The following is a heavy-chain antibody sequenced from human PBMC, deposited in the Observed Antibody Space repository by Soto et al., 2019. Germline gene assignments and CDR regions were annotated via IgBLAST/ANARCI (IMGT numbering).Heavy chain of an antibody. CDR2: INHSGST. V-gene: IGHV4-34*01. CDR3: ARVVGFVAARPTYYYGMEV. J-gene: IGHJ6*02. Sequence: PSETLSLTCAVYGGSFSGYYWSWIRQPPGKGLEWIGEINHSGSTNYNPSLKSRVTISVDTSKNQFSLKLSSVTAADTAVYYCARVVGFVAARPTYYYGMEVWGQGTTVTVSS. D-gene: IGHD6-6*01. CDR1: GGSFSGYY.